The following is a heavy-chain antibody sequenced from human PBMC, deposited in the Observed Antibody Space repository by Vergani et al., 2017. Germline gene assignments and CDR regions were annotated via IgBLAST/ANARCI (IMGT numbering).Heavy chain of an antibody. CDR1: GGTFSSYA. V-gene: IGHV1-2*02. J-gene: IGHJ5*02. Sequence: QVQLVQSGAEVKKPGSSVKVSCKASGGTFSSYAISWVRQAPGQGLEWMGRINPNSGGTNYAQKFQGRVTMTRDTSISTAYMELSRLRSDDTAVYYCARGSGSESGYSYGADWFDPWGQGTLVTVSS. CDR3: ARGSGSESGYSYGADWFDP. CDR2: INPNSGGT. D-gene: IGHD5-18*01.